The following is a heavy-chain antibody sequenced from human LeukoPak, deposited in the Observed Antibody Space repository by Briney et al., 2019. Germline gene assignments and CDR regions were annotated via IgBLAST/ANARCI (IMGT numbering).Heavy chain of an antibody. V-gene: IGHV4-59*08. CDR2: IYYSGST. J-gene: IGHJ4*02. CDR3: GRSISGYYFDY. D-gene: IGHD2-21*01. CDR1: GGSISGYY. Sequence: SETLSLTCTVSGGSISGYYWSWIRQPPGKGLEWIGYIYYSGSTNYNPSLKSRVTVSVDTSKNQFSLKLSSVTAADTAVYYCGRSISGYYFDYRGQGTLVTVSS.